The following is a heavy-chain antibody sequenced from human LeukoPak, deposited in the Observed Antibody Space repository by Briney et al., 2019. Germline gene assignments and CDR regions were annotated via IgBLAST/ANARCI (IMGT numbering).Heavy chain of an antibody. CDR3: ARVADRFGYNYGIDEYFDY. V-gene: IGHV4-4*07. Sequence: SETLSLTCTVFGGSIKSYYWSWIRQPAGEGLEWLGHIYASGTTNYNPSLNSRVTMSVDTSKNQFSLRLASVTAADTAVYYCARVADRFGYNYGIDEYFDYWGQGTLVTVSS. CDR1: GGSIKSYY. CDR2: IYASGTT. D-gene: IGHD5-18*01. J-gene: IGHJ4*02.